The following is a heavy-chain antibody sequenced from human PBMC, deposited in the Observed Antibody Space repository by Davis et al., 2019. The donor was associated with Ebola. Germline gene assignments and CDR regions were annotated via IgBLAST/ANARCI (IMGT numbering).Heavy chain of an antibody. J-gene: IGHJ3*01. CDR3: ARGGLVPAALYL. CDR2: IYYSGNT. CDR1: GDSISSSY. Sequence: PGGSLRLSCTVSGDSISSSYWSWIRQPPGKGLEWIGYIYYSGNTNYNPSLKSRVTISVDTSKNQFSLRLSSVTAADTAVYYCARGGLVPAALYLWGQGTMVTVSS. V-gene: IGHV4-59*01. D-gene: IGHD2-2*01.